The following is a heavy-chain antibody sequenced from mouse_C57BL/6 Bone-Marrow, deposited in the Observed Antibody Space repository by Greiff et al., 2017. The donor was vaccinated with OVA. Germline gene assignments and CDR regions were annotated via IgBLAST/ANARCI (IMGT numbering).Heavy chain of an antibody. CDR1: GFSFNTYA. Sequence: EVKLMESGGGLVQPKGSLKLSCAASGFSFNTYAMNWVRQAPGKGLEWVARIRSKSNNYATYYADSVKDRFTISRDDSESMLYLQMNNLKTEDTAMYYCVRHPYGPYWYFDVWGTGTTVTVSS. CDR3: VRHPYGPYWYFDV. D-gene: IGHD1-1*01. J-gene: IGHJ1*03. V-gene: IGHV10-1*01. CDR2: IRSKSNNYAT.